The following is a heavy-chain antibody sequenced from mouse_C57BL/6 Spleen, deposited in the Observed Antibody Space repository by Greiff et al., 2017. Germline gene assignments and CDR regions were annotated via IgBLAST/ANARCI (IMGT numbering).Heavy chain of an antibody. Sequence: VQLQQSGAELVRPGASVTLSCKASGYTFTDYEMHWVKQTPVHGLEWIGAIDPETGGTAYNQKFKGKAILTADKSSSTAYMELRSLTSEDSAVYYCTREYYDYDSAWFAYWGQGTLVTVSA. V-gene: IGHV1-15*01. D-gene: IGHD2-4*01. J-gene: IGHJ3*01. CDR2: IDPETGGT. CDR1: GYTFTDYE. CDR3: TREYYDYDSAWFAY.